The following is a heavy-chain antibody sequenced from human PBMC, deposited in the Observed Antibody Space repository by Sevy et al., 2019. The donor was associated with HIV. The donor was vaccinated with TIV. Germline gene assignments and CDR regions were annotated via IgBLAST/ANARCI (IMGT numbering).Heavy chain of an antibody. J-gene: IGHJ6*02. D-gene: IGHD6-19*01. CDR2: IIPIFGTE. CDR1: GGTFSCYA. Sequence: ASVKVSCKDSGGTFSCYAISWVRQAPGQGLEWMGGIIPIFGTENYAQKFQGRVTITADESTSTAYMELSSLRSEDTAVYYCARTGYSSRRGYYYYGMDVWGQGTTVTVSS. CDR3: ARTGYSSRRGYYYYGMDV. V-gene: IGHV1-69*13.